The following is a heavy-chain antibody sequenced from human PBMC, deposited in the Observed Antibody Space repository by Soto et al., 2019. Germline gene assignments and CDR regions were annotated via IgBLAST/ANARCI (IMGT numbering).Heavy chain of an antibody. CDR2: IHTSGYT. CDR3: ARETVAGTDNWFDP. V-gene: IGHV4-4*07. Sequence: GTLSLTCTVSGGSISTYYWNWIRQPAGKRLEWLGRIHTSGYTKYNPSLKSRVTMSLDTSKRQFSLKLSSVTAANTAVYYCARETVAGTDNWFDPWGQGILVTVS. CDR1: GGSISTYY. D-gene: IGHD6-19*01. J-gene: IGHJ5*02.